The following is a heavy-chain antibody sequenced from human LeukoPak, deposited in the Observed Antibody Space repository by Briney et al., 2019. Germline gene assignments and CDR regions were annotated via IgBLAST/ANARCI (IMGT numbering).Heavy chain of an antibody. CDR2: IKQDGSEK. CDR3: ARDGEYSSSSAAFDI. CDR1: GFTFSSYW. Sequence: GGSLRLSCAASGFTFSSYWMSWVRQAPGKGLGWVANIKQDGSEKYYVDSVKGRFTISRDNAKNPLYLQMNSLRAEDTAVYYCARDGEYSSSSAAFDIWGQGTMVTVSS. J-gene: IGHJ3*02. V-gene: IGHV3-7*01. D-gene: IGHD6-6*01.